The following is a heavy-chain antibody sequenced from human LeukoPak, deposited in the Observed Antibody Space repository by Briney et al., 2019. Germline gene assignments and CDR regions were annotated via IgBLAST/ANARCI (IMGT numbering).Heavy chain of an antibody. Sequence: GGSLRLSCAASGSTFSSFSTYDFNWVRQAPGKGLEWVSYISSSGATIYYADSVKGRFTISRDNARNSLFLQMNSLRAEDTAIYYCARDEGYYFDSWGQGTQVTVSS. CDR3: ARDEGYYFDS. CDR2: ISSSGATI. V-gene: IGHV3-48*03. CDR1: GSTFSS. J-gene: IGHJ4*02.